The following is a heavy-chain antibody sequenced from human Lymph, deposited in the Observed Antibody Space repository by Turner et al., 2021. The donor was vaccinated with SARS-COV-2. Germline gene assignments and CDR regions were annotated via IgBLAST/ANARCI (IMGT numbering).Heavy chain of an antibody. D-gene: IGHD3-16*01. CDR1: GFTFSSSG. V-gene: IGHV3-33*01. CDR3: ARHNGGRLDY. J-gene: IGHJ4*02. Sequence: QVQLVESGGGVAQPGRSLRLSCAASGFTFSSSGMHWVRQAPGKGMEWVAVIWYDESNKYYADSVKGRFTISRDNSKNTLYLQMNSLRAEDTAVYYCARHNGGRLDYWGQGTLVTVSS. CDR2: IWYDESNK.